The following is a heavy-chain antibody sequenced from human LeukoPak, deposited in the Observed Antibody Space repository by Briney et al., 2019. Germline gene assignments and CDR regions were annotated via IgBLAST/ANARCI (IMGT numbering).Heavy chain of an antibody. J-gene: IGHJ6*02. CDR1: GYTLTELS. V-gene: IGHV1-24*01. Sequence: ASVKVSCKVSGYTLTELSMHWVRQAPGKGLEWMGGFDPEDGETIYAQKFQGRVTMTEDTSTDTAHMELSSLRSEDTAVYYCATETLAPGGYYYYGMDVWGQGTTVTVSS. CDR2: FDPEDGET. CDR3: ATETLAPGGYYYYGMDV. D-gene: IGHD1-1*01.